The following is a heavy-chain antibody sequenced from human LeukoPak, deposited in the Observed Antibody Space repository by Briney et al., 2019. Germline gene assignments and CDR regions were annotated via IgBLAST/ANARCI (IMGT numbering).Heavy chain of an antibody. CDR3: AKDRRISNERTSGFAFDI. D-gene: IGHD1-1*01. CDR2: ISWNSGSI. V-gene: IGHV3-9*01. Sequence: GGSLRLSCAASGFTFDDYAMHWVRQAPGKGLEWVSGISWNSGSIGYADSVKGRFTISRDNAKNSLYLQMNSLRAEDTALYYCAKDRRISNERTSGFAFDIWGQGTMVTVSS. J-gene: IGHJ3*02. CDR1: GFTFDDYA.